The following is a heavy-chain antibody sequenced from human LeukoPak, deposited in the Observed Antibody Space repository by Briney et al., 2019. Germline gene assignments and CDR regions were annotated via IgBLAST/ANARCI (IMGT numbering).Heavy chain of an antibody. Sequence: GGSLRLSCAASGFTFSSYAMHWVRQAPGKGLEWVAAISYDGSNKYYADSVKGRFTISRDNSKNTLYLQMNSLRAEDTAVYYCARDLPQWRQYGAFDIWGQGTMVTVSS. J-gene: IGHJ3*02. CDR2: ISYDGSNK. CDR1: GFTFSSYA. V-gene: IGHV3-30-3*01. CDR3: ARDLPQWRQYGAFDI. D-gene: IGHD6-19*01.